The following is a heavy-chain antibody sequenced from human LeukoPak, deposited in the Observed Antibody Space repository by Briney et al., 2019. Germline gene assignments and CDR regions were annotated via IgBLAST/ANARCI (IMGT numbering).Heavy chain of an antibody. CDR2: ISSSSSTI. V-gene: IGHV3-48*02. Sequence: GGSLRLSCAASGFTFSSYSVNWVRQAPGKGLEWVSYISSSSSTIYYADSAKGRFTISRDNAKNSLYLQMNSLRDEDTAVYYCARDRGYSSSWYGFGYWGQGTLVTVSS. CDR1: GFTFSSYS. CDR3: ARDRGYSSSWYGFGY. D-gene: IGHD6-13*01. J-gene: IGHJ4*02.